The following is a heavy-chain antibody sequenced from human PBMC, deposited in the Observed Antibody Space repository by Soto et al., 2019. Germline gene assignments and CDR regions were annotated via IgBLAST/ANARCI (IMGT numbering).Heavy chain of an antibody. D-gene: IGHD2-2*02. J-gene: IGHJ3*01. Sequence: GGSLRLSCAASGFTLSSYALTWVRQGPGKGLEWVSVISASGSDTFFRDSVKGRFTISRDTSKYTLYLQMNSLRVEDTAVYYCAKTIVPAGIDAFDVWGRGTMVTVSS. CDR3: AKTIVPAGIDAFDV. CDR1: GFTLSSYA. V-gene: IGHV3-23*01. CDR2: ISASGSDT.